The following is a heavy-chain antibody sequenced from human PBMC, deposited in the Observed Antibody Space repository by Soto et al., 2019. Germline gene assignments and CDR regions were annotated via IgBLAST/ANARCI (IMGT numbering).Heavy chain of an antibody. CDR1: GASLTSGSYY. D-gene: IGHD3-10*01. V-gene: IGHV4-31*03. J-gene: IGHJ3*02. CDR3: AKGVNYFGTGSHFFDI. CDR2: VSFSGNT. Sequence: QVLLQESGPGLVKPSQTLSLTCSFSGASLTSGSYYWNWIRQLPGRGLEWIGFVSFSGNTHYNPSLQIGVSISLDTSKNQFSLRLDSVTAADTAVYYCAKGVNYFGTGSHFFDIWGQGTLVPVSS.